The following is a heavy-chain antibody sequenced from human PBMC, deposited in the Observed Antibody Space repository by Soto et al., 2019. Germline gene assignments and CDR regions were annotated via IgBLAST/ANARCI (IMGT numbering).Heavy chain of an antibody. CDR1: GYTFSNYG. Sequence: QVQLVRSGAEVKKPGASVKVSCKASGYTFSNYGLSWVRQAPGQGLEWMGWINPYSGNTKYIQKLQGRVTLTTDTSTSTAYMELRSLRSDDTAVYYCARVNQSQYRRGDNWFDPWGQGTLVTVSS. J-gene: IGHJ5*02. CDR3: ARVNQSQYRRGDNWFDP. CDR2: INPYSGNT. D-gene: IGHD3-10*01. V-gene: IGHV1-18*04.